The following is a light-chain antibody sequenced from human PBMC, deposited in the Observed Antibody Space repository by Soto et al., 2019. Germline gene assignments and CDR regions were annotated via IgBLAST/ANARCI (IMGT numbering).Light chain of an antibody. V-gene: IGLV1-40*01. CDR1: RSNIGAGYD. J-gene: IGLJ2*01. CDR3: QSYDSSLSGSV. CDR2: GNS. Sequence: QSVLTQPPSVSGAPGQRVTISCTGSRSNIGAGYDVHWYQHLPGTAPKLLIYGNSNRPSGVPDRFSGSQSGTSASLAITGLQAEDEAEYYCQSYDSSLSGSVFGGGTKLTVL.